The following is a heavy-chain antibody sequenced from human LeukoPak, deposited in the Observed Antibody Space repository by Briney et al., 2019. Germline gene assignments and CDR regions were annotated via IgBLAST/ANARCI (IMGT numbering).Heavy chain of an antibody. J-gene: IGHJ4*02. D-gene: IGHD3-3*01. CDR3: ASTYYDFWSGYRGGDFDY. Sequence: SETLSLTCTVSGGSISSYYWSWLRQPAGKGLEWIGRIYTSGSTNYNPSLKSRVTMSVDTSKNQFSLTLSSVTAADTAVYYCASTYYDFWSGYRGGDFDYWGQGTLVTVSS. CDR2: IYTSGST. CDR1: GGSISSYY. V-gene: IGHV4-4*07.